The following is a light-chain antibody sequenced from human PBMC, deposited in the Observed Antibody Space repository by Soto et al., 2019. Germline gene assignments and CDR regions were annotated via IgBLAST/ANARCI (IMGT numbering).Light chain of an antibody. CDR2: EAS. CDR1: QTVRSS. J-gene: IGKJ4*01. CDR3: QQHIGWPLT. Sequence: VLTQSPSTLSLAPGERVPLSCRATQTVRSSLAWYQQKPGQAPRLIIYEASNRATGIPARFSGSGSGTDFTLSISSLEPEDFAVYYCQQHIGWPLTFGGGTKV. V-gene: IGKV3-11*01.